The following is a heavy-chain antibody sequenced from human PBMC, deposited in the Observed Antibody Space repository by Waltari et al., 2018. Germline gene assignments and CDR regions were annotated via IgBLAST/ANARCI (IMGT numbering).Heavy chain of an antibody. V-gene: IGHV4-59*01. J-gene: IGHJ4*02. CDR2: IYYSGST. D-gene: IGHD5-18*01. Sequence: QVQLQESGPGLVKPSETLSLTCTVSGGSISSYYWSWIRQPPGKGLEWIGYIYYSGSTNYNPSLKSRVTISVDTSKNQFSLKLSSVTAADTAVYYCARGAGRGYSYVHFDYWGQGTLVTVSS. CDR3: ARGAGRGYSYVHFDY. CDR1: GGSISSYY.